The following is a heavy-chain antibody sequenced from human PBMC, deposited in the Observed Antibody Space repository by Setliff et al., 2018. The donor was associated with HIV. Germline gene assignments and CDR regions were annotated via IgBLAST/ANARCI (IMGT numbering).Heavy chain of an antibody. CDR3: ARDYFGSGSYAYYFEY. J-gene: IGHJ4*02. D-gene: IGHD3-10*01. CDR2: MWYDGSDT. V-gene: IGHV3-33*01. Sequence: PGGSLRLSCAASGFTFSSYGMHWVRQTPGKGLEWVAVMWYDGSDTYYADSVKGRFTISRDNSKNTVYLQMNRLRVDDTAVYYCARDYFGSGSYAYYFEYWGQGTLVTVSS. CDR1: GFTFSSYG.